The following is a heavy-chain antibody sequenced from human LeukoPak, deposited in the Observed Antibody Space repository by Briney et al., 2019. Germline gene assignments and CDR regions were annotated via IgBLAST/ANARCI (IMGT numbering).Heavy chain of an antibody. CDR3: ARASYYYDSSGYYRNWFDP. CDR1: GGTFSSYA. CDR2: IIPIFGTA. D-gene: IGHD3-22*01. V-gene: IGHV1-69*06. Sequence: SVKVSCKASGGTFSSYAISWVRQAPGQGLEWMGGIIPIFGTANYAQKFQGRVTITADKSTSTAYMELSSLRSEDTAVYYCARASYYYDSSGYYRNWFDPWGQGTLVTVSS. J-gene: IGHJ5*02.